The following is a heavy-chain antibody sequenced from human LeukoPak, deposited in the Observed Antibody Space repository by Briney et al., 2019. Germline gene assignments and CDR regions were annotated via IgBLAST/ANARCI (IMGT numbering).Heavy chain of an antibody. Sequence: GGSLRLSCAASGFTFSTYSMNWVRQAPGKGLEWVSSISSSSRYIYYADSVKGRFTTSRDNAKNSLYLQMNSLRAEDTAVYYCAREAPRATSDCWGQGTLVTVSS. V-gene: IGHV3-21*01. CDR1: GFTFSTYS. J-gene: IGHJ4*02. CDR2: ISSSSRYI. CDR3: AREAPRATSDC.